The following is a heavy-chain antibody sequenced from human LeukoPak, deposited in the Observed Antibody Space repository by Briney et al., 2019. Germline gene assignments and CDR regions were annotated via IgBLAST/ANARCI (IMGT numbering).Heavy chain of an antibody. D-gene: IGHD3-3*01. J-gene: IGHJ4*02. CDR1: GASIGSYY. Sequence: PSHSLSLTCTVAGASIGSYYCGCIRQPPGDWLEWIGYIYTSGSTHYTPYLKNRVTISVDTSKNQYSLKLSSVTAADTAVYYCARRNYDFWSGYYGYYFDYWGQGTLVTVSS. V-gene: IGHV4-4*09. CDR2: IYTSGST. CDR3: ARRNYDFWSGYYGYYFDY.